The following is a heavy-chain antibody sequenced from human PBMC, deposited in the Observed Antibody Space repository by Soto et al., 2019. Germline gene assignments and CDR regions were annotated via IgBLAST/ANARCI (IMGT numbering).Heavy chain of an antibody. J-gene: IGHJ6*02. V-gene: IGHV1-58*01. Sequence: ASVKVSCKASGFTFTSSAVQWVRQARGQRLEWIGWIVVGSGNTNYAQKFQERVTITRDMSTSTAYMELSSLRSEDTAVYYCAASGYSYGAYYYYGMDVWGQGTTVTVSS. CDR2: IVVGSGNT. CDR3: AASGYSYGAYYYYGMDV. D-gene: IGHD5-18*01. CDR1: GFTFTSSA.